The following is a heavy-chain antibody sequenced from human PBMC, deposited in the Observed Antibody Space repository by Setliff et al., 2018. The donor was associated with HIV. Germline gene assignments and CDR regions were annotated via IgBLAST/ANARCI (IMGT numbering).Heavy chain of an antibody. CDR3: ARDQARGIVVVPAFDY. J-gene: IGHJ4*02. Sequence: GGSLRLSCAASGFTFSSYSMNWVRQAPGKGLEWVSSISSSSSYIYYADSVKGRFTISRDIAKNSLYLQMNSLRAEDTAVYYCARDQARGIVVVPAFDYWGQGTLVTVSS. V-gene: IGHV3-21*01. CDR2: ISSSSSYI. CDR1: GFTFSSYS. D-gene: IGHD2-2*01.